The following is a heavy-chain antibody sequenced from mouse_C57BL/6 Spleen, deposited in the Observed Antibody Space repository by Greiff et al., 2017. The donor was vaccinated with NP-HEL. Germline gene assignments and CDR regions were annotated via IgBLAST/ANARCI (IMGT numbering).Heavy chain of an antibody. CDR1: GFNIKDYY. J-gene: IGHJ2*01. D-gene: IGHD2-12*01. CDR2: IDPENGDT. V-gene: IGHV14-4*01. Sequence: EVQLQQSGAELVRPGASVKLSCTASGFNIKDYYMHWVKQRPEQGLEWIGWIDPENGDTEYASKFQGKATITADTSSNTAYLQLSSLTSEDTAVYYCTLRYFGYWGQGTTLTVSS. CDR3: TLRYFGY.